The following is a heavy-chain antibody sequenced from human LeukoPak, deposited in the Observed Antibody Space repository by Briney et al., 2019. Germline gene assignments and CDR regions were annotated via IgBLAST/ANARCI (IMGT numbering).Heavy chain of an antibody. CDR2: INHSGRT. V-gene: IGHV4-34*01. D-gene: IGHD6-19*01. CDR1: GGSFSGYY. CDR3: ARASSGGWYKDFDY. J-gene: IGHJ4*02. Sequence: PSETLSLTCAVYGGSFSGYYWSWIRPPPGKGLEWIGEINHSGRTNYNPSLKSRVTISVHTSKNQFSLKLSSVTAADTAVYYCARASSGGWYKDFDYWGQGTLVTVSS.